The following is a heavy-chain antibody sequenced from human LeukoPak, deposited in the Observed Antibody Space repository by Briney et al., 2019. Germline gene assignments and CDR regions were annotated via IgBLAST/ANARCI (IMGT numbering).Heavy chain of an antibody. CDR2: ISSSSSTI. CDR1: GFTFSSYS. V-gene: IGHV3-48*01. Sequence: PGGSLRLSCAASGFTFSSYSMNWVRLAPGKGLEWISYISSSSSTIYYADSVKGRFTISRDNAKNSLYLQLNSLRAEDTAVYYCARVLHKRNYDSSDYYGSWGQGTLVTVSS. CDR3: ARVLHKRNYDSSDYYGS. D-gene: IGHD3-22*01. J-gene: IGHJ5*02.